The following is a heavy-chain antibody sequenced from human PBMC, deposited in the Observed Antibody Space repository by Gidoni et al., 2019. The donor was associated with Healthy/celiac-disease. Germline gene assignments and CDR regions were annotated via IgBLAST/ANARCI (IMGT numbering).Heavy chain of an antibody. CDR1: GCSISSSNW. CDR2: IYHRGST. J-gene: IGHJ6*02. V-gene: IGHV4-4*02. D-gene: IGHD1-20*01. CDR3: ARGYNWRGYYYYGMDV. Sequence: QVQLQESGPGLVKPSGTLSLTGAVSGCSISSSNWWSWVRQPPGKGLEWIGEIYHRGSTNDNPSLKSRVTISVDKSKNQFSLKLSSVTAADTAVYDCARGYNWRGYYYYGMDVWGQGTTVTVSS.